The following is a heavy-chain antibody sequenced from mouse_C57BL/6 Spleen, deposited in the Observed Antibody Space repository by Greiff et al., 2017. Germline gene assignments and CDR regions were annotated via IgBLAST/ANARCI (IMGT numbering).Heavy chain of an antibody. CDR3: ARKGGSSYWYFDV. J-gene: IGHJ1*03. D-gene: IGHD1-1*01. CDR1: GFSLTSYG. CDR2: IWSGGST. Sequence: QVQLQQSGPGLVQPSQSLSITCTVSGFSLTSYGVHWVRQSPGKGLEWLGVIWSGGSTDYNAAFISRLSISKDNSKSQVFFRMNSQQADDTAIYDCARKGGSSYWYFDVWGTGTTVTVAA. V-gene: IGHV2-2*01.